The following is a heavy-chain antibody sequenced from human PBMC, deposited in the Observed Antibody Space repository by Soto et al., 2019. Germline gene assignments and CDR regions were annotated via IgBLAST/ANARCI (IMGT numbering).Heavy chain of an antibody. Sequence: ASVKVSCKASGGTFSSYGINWVRQAPGQGLEWMGGIILMLGKRSYAQKFQGRVTITADESMSTVYMELSSLRSEDTAVYYCARDPSRYDILTGWSNYYLYGLDVWGQGTTVTVSS. CDR2: IILMLGKR. J-gene: IGHJ6*02. CDR1: GGTFSSYG. D-gene: IGHD3-9*01. CDR3: ARDPSRYDILTGWSNYYLYGLDV. V-gene: IGHV1-69*10.